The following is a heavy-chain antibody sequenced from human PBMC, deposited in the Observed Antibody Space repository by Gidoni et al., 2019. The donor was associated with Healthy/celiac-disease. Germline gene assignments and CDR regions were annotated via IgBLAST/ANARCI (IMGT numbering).Heavy chain of an antibody. Sequence: GKKDAFSVKGSCKVSGGTFSSYATSWVRQAPAQGLEWMGGIIPIFGTANYAQEFQGRVTITADESTSTAYMELSSLRSEDTAVYYCARYDDGMDVWGQGTTVTVSS. CDR3: ARYDDGMDV. V-gene: IGHV1-69*01. CDR2: IIPIFGTA. CDR1: GGTFSSYA. J-gene: IGHJ6*02. D-gene: IGHD3-16*01.